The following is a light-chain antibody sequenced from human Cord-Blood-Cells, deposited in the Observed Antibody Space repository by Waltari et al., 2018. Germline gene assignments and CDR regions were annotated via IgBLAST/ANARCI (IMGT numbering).Light chain of an antibody. J-gene: IGLJ3*02. CDR1: SSDVGGYNY. CDR3: SSYTSSSTWV. V-gene: IGLV2-14*01. CDR2: DVS. Sequence: QSALTQPASVSGSPGQSITISCTVTSSDVGGYNYVSWYQQHPGKAPKLMIYDVSKRPSGVSNRFSGSKSSNTASLTISGLQAEDEADYYCSSYTSSSTWVFGGGTKLTVL.